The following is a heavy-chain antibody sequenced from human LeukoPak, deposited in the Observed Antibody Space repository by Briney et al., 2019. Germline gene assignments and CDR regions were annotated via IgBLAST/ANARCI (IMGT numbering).Heavy chain of an antibody. CDR3: AKDHGDAFDI. D-gene: IGHD5-24*01. Sequence: PGGSLRLSCAASGFTFSSYGMRWVRQAPGKGLEWVAFIRYDGSNKYYADSVKGRFTISRDNSKNTLYLQMNSLRAEDTAVYYCAKDHGDAFDIWGQGTMVTVSS. V-gene: IGHV3-30*02. CDR2: IRYDGSNK. CDR1: GFTFSSYG. J-gene: IGHJ3*02.